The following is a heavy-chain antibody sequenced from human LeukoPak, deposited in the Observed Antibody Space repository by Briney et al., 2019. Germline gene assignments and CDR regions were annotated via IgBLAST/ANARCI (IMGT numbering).Heavy chain of an antibody. CDR2: IYYSVSI. J-gene: IGHJ6*03. Sequence: SETLSLTCTVSGGSISSRSYYWGWIRQPPGKGLEWIGSIYYSVSIYYNPSLKSRVPISVDTSKPQFSLKLSSVTAADKAVYYCARVPPTYGSGMAYYYYSYMDVWGKGTTVTVSS. CDR1: GGSISSRSYY. CDR3: ARVPPTYGSGMAYYYYSYMDV. V-gene: IGHV4-39*07. D-gene: IGHD3-10*01.